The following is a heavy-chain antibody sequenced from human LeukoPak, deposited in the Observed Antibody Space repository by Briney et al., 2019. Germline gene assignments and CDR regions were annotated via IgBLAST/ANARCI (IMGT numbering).Heavy chain of an antibody. J-gene: IGHJ4*02. Sequence: SETLSLTCTVSGGSISSGSYYWSWIRQPAGKGLEWIGRIYTSGSTNYNPSLKSRVTISVDTSKNQFSLKLSSVTAADTAVYYCARNMYYYDSSGFGYWGQGTLVTVSS. CDR2: IYTSGST. CDR1: GGSISSGSYY. D-gene: IGHD3-22*01. CDR3: ARNMYYYDSSGFGY. V-gene: IGHV4-61*02.